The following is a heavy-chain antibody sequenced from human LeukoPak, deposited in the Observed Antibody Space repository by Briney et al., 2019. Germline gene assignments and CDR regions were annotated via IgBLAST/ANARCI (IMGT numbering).Heavy chain of an antibody. CDR3: AKGSGLRYFDWLPLNYFDF. J-gene: IGHJ4*02. CDR1: GFSFSSYS. V-gene: IGHV3-21*04. CDR2: ISSSRSYI. Sequence: PGGSLRLSCAASGFSFSSYSMNWVRHAPGKGMEWGSSISSSRSYIYYADSVKGRFTISRDNAKNSLYLQMNSLRAEDTALYYCAKGSGLRYFDWLPLNYFDFWGQGTLVTVSS. D-gene: IGHD3-9*01.